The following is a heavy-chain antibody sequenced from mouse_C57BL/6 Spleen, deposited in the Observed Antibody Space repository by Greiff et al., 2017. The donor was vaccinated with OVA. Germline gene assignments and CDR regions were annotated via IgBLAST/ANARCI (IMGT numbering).Heavy chain of an antibody. CDR3: ARSYEYGDYYAMDY. D-gene: IGHD2-4*01. CDR1: GYTFTSYW. V-gene: IGHV1-52*01. Sequence: QVQLQQPGAELVRPGSSVKLSCKASGYTFTSYWMHWVKQRPIQGLEWIGNIDPSDSETHYNQKFKDKATLTVDKSSSTAYMQLSSLTSEDSAVYYGARSYEYGDYYAMDYWGQGTSVTVSS. J-gene: IGHJ4*01. CDR2: IDPSDSET.